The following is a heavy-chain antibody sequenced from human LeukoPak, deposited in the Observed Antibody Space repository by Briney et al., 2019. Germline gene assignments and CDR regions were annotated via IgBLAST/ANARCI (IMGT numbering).Heavy chain of an antibody. J-gene: IGHJ4*02. CDR3: ARLSGDGYNSYY. CDR2: ISPSGGTT. Sequence: GASVKVSCKASGYTFTSYYMHWVRQAPGLGLEWMGIISPSGGTTSHAQKFQGRVTITADESTSTAYMELSSLRSEDTAVYYCARLSGDGYNSYYWGQGTLVTVSS. CDR1: GYTFTSYY. V-gene: IGHV1-46*01. D-gene: IGHD5-24*01.